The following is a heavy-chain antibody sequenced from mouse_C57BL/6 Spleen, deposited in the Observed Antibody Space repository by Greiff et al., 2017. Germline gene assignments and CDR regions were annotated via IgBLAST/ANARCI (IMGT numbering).Heavy chain of an antibody. D-gene: IGHD2-12*01. CDR1: GYTFTGYW. J-gene: IGHJ4*01. CDR3: ARGELRRRGDYYAMDY. CDR2: ILPGSGST. V-gene: IGHV1-9*01. Sequence: QVQLQQSGAELMKPGASVKLSCKATGYTFTGYWLEWVKQRPGHGLEWIGEILPGSGSTNYNEKFKGKATFTADTSSNTAYMQLSSLTTEDSAIYYCARGELRRRGDYYAMDYWGQGTSVTVSS.